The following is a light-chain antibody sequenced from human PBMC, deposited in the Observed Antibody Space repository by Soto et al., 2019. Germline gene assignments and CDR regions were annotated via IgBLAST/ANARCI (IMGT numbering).Light chain of an antibody. CDR2: GAS. CDR3: GQYASSGT. J-gene: IGKJ1*01. CDR1: QSVSNNY. V-gene: IGKV3-20*01. Sequence: VWTQKTGTVSLSPMVLATLASGASQSVSNNYLAWYQQKPGQAPRLLIYGASNRATGIPDRFICRGYGRKRAMSAVSLVIQDFAAYLCGQYASSGTFGQGTKVDIK.